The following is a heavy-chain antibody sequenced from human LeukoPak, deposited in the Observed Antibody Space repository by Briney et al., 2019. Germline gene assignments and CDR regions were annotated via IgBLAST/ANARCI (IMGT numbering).Heavy chain of an antibody. CDR1: GGSISSGGYY. CDR3: ARNEERLRWDPFDI. D-gene: IGHD4-23*01. Sequence: SSETLSLTCAVSGGSISSGGYYWSWIRQPPGKGLEWIGEINHSGSTNYNPSLKSRVTISVDTSKNQFSLKLSSVTAADTAVYYCARNEERLRWDPFDIWGQGTMVTVSS. J-gene: IGHJ3*02. V-gene: IGHV4-34*01. CDR2: INHSGST.